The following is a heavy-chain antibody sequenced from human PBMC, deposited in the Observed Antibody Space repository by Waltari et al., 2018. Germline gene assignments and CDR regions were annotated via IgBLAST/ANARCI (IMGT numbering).Heavy chain of an antibody. Sequence: QVQLVQSGAEVKKPGASVKVSCKASGYTFTSYYMHWVRQAPGQGLEWMGIINPIGDSTSYAQKFPGRVTMTGDTSTSTVYMELSSLRSEDTAVYYCARDSRSYSSGWPHNWFDPWGQGTLVTVSS. CDR1: GYTFTSYY. CDR2: INPIGDST. D-gene: IGHD6-19*01. V-gene: IGHV1-46*01. J-gene: IGHJ5*02. CDR3: ARDSRSYSSGWPHNWFDP.